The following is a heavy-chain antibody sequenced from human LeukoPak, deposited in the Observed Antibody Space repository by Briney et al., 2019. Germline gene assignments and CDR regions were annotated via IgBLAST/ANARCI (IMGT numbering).Heavy chain of an antibody. Sequence: PGGSLRLSCAASGFTVSSNYMSWVRQAPEKGLEWVSVIYSGGSTYYPDSVKGRFTISRDNSKNTLYLQMNSLRAEDTAVYYCARGDYGDYSYYFDYWGQGTLVTVSS. J-gene: IGHJ4*02. CDR3: ARGDYGDYSYYFDY. V-gene: IGHV3-66*01. CDR2: IYSGGST. D-gene: IGHD4-17*01. CDR1: GFTVSSNY.